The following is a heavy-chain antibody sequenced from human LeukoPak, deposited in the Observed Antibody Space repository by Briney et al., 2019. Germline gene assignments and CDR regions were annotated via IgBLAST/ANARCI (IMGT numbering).Heavy chain of an antibody. CDR2: IYDSGTT. CDR1: GLHVRDNY. Sequence: GGSLRLSCAVSGLHVRDNYMNWIRQAPGKGLEWVSVIYDSGTTYYADSVKGRFTISRDNSKNTLYLQMNSLRAEDTAVYYCAKGGAIFGVVLYYFDYWGQGTLVTVSS. D-gene: IGHD3-3*01. CDR3: AKGGAIFGVVLYYFDY. J-gene: IGHJ4*02. V-gene: IGHV3-53*01.